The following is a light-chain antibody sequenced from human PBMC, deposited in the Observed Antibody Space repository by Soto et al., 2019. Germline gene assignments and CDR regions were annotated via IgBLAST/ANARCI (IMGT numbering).Light chain of an antibody. V-gene: IGKV3-20*01. CDR2: GTS. J-gene: IGKJ3*01. CDR1: QSVRSSY. CDR3: QQYGNSPRFT. Sequence: EIVLTQSPGTPSLSPGERATLACRASQSVRSSYLAWYQQKPGQAPRLLLYGTSTRATGIPDRFSGSGSGTDFTLTISRLEPEDFAVYYCQQYGNSPRFTFGPGTKVDIK.